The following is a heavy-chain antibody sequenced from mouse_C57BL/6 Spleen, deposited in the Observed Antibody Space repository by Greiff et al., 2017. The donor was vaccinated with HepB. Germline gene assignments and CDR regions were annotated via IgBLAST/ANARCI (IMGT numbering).Heavy chain of an antibody. V-gene: IGHV5-16*01. J-gene: IGHJ1*03. CDR1: GFTFSDYY. D-gene: IGHD1-1*01. CDR2: INYDGSST. CDR3: AREPNYYGSSYWYFDV. Sequence: EVQRVESEGGLVQPGSSMKLSCTASGFTFSDYYMAWVRQVPEKGLEWVANINYDGSSTYYLDSLKSRFIISRDNAKNILYLQMSSLKSEDTATYYCAREPNYYGSSYWYFDVWGTGTTVTVSS.